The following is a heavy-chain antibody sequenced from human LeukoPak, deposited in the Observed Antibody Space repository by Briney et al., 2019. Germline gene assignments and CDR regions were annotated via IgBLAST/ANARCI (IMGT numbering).Heavy chain of an antibody. CDR2: IQQHGSEK. V-gene: IGHV3-7*01. Sequence: GGSLRLSCAASGFTFSTYWISWVRQAPGKGLEWVANIQQHGSEKYYVDSVKGRFTISRDNARNSLYLQMNSLTAEDTAVYYCARDPYSGAYGNTYYYYMDVWGKGTTVTISS. CDR3: ARDPYSGAYGNTYYYYMDV. D-gene: IGHD1-26*01. J-gene: IGHJ6*03. CDR1: GFTFSTYW.